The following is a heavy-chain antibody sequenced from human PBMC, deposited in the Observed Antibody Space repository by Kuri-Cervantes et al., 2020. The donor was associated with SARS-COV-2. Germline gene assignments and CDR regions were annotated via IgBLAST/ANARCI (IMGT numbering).Heavy chain of an antibody. D-gene: IGHD4-17*01. CDR1: GFTFSSYW. J-gene: IGHJ6*03. V-gene: IGHV3-23*01. CDR3: AKALDQDYGDYYYYYMDV. CDR2: ISGSGGST. Sequence: GESLKISCAASGFTFSSYWMSWVRQAPGKGLEWVSAISGSGGSTYYADSVKGRFTISRDNSKNTLYLQMNSLRAEDTAVYYCAKALDQDYGDYYYYYMDVWGKGTTVTVSS.